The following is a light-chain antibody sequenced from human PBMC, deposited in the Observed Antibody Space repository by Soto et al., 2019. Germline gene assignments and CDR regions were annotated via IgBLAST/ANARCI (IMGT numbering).Light chain of an antibody. V-gene: IGKV1-33*01. CDR2: DAS. Sequence: DIQMTRSPSSLSASVGDRVTITCQASQDIDNYLNWYQQKPGKVPNLLIYDASNLETGVPSRFSGGGSGTDFTFTITSLQPEDFATYYCQHYDHVQVTFGQGTRLEI. CDR1: QDIDNY. J-gene: IGKJ5*01. CDR3: QHYDHVQVT.